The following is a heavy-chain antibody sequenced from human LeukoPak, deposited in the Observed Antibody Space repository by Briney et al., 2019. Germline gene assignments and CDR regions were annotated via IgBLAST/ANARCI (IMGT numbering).Heavy chain of an antibody. Sequence: ASVKVSCKASGGTFSSYAISWVRQAPGQGLEWMGWISAYNGNTNYAQKLQGRVTMTTDTSTSTAYMELRSLRSDDTAVYYCARVREWLVRYYYYYMDVWGKGTTVTVSS. V-gene: IGHV1-18*01. J-gene: IGHJ6*03. D-gene: IGHD6-19*01. CDR2: ISAYNGNT. CDR1: GGTFSSYA. CDR3: ARVREWLVRYYYYYMDV.